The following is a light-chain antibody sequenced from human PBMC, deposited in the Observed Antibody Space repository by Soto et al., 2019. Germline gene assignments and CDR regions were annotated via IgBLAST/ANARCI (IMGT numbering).Light chain of an antibody. Sequence: EIVLTQSPATLSSSPGEGATLSCRASQSVGSYLAWYQQKLGQAPRLLIYDASKRATGIPARFSGSGSGTDFTLTINSLEPEDFAVYYCQQRNYWPITFGQGTRLEIK. V-gene: IGKV3-11*01. CDR2: DAS. CDR3: QQRNYWPIT. CDR1: QSVGSY. J-gene: IGKJ5*01.